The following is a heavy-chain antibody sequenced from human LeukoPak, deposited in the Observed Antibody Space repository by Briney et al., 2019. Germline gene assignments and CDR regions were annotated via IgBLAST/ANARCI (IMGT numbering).Heavy chain of an antibody. J-gene: IGHJ4*02. Sequence: GGSLRLSCAASGFTFSSYGMPWVRQVPGKGLDWVTLISSDGSTKYYADSVKGRFTISRDNSKSTLYLQMNSLRAEDTAVYYCARDKVVGATLFDYWGQGTLVTVSS. CDR3: ARDKVVGATLFDY. V-gene: IGHV3-30*03. CDR2: ISSDGSTK. D-gene: IGHD1-26*01. CDR1: GFTFSSYG.